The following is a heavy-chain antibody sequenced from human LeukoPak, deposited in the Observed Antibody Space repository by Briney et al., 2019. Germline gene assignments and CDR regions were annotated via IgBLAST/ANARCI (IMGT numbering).Heavy chain of an antibody. J-gene: IGHJ6*03. V-gene: IGHV1-8*03. CDR2: INPNSGNT. CDR3: ARGPSITMVRGGQWYYYMDV. D-gene: IGHD3-10*01. Sequence: ASVKVSCKASGYTFTGYYMHWVRQAPGQGLEWMGWINPNSGNTGYAQNFQGRVTITRNTSISTAYMELSSLRSEDTAVYYCARGPSITMVRGGQWYYYMDVWGKGTTVTISS. CDR1: GYTFTGYY.